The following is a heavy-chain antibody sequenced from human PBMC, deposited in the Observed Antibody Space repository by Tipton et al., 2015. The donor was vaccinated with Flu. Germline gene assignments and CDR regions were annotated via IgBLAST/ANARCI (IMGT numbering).Heavy chain of an antibody. CDR2: INHSGST. CDR3: ARGLCGVVITALNY. Sequence: TLSLTCAVYGGSFSGYYWSWIRQPPGKGLEWIGEINHSGSTNYNPSLKSRVTISVDTSKNQFSLKLSSVTAADTAVYYCARGLCGVVITALNYWGQGSLDTV. V-gene: IGHV4-34*01. CDR1: GGSFSGYY. J-gene: IGHJ4*02. D-gene: IGHD3-3*01.